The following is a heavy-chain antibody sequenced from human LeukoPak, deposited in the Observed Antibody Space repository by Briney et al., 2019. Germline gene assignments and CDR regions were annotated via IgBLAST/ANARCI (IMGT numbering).Heavy chain of an antibody. D-gene: IGHD5-12*01. Sequence: GGSLRLSCAASGFTFSSYAMSWVRQAPGKGLEWVSVISNSGGSTFYADSVKGRFTISRDNSKNTLYPQMNSLRAEDTAVYYCAKDPPSGYGWVIWGQGTMVTVSS. CDR3: AKDPPSGYGWVI. CDR2: ISNSGGST. J-gene: IGHJ3*02. V-gene: IGHV3-23*01. CDR1: GFTFSSYA.